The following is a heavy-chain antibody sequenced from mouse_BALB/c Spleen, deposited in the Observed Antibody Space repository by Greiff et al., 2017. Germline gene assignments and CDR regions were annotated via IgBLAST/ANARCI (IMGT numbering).Heavy chain of an antibody. CDR1: GFNIKDTY. J-gene: IGHJ3*01. D-gene: IGHD1-1*01. V-gene: IGHV14-3*02. CDR3: ARDGSSTWFAY. CDR2: IDPANGNT. Sequence: VHVKQSGAELVKPGASVKLSCTASGFNIKDTYMHWVKQRPEQGLEWIGRIDPANGNTKYDPKFQGKATITADTSSNTAYLQLSSLTSEDTAVYYCARDGSSTWFAYWGQGTLVTVSA.